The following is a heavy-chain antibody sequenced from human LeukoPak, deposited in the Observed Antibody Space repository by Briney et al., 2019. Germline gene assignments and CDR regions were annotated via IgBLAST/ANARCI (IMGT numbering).Heavy chain of an antibody. CDR2: ISYDGSNK. V-gene: IGHV3-30*18. CDR3: AKDLLGGDSGSYYEVGELGMDV. J-gene: IGHJ6*02. CDR1: GFTFSSYG. D-gene: IGHD1-26*01. Sequence: GGSLRLSCAVSGFTFSSYGMHWVRQAPGKGLEWVAVISYDGSNKYSADSVKGRFTISRDKSKNTLYLQMNSLRAEDTAVYYCAKDLLGGDSGSYYEVGELGMDVWGQGTTVTVSS.